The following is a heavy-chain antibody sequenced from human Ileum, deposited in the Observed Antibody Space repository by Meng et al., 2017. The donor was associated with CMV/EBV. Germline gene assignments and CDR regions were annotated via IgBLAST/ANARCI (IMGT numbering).Heavy chain of an antibody. CDR1: GGTFSSYA. CDR3: ARDTIVVVPAAIRNYYYGMDV. CDR2: IIPILGIA. J-gene: IGHJ6*01. D-gene: IGHD2-2*02. V-gene: IGHV1-69*10. Sequence: SVKVSCKASGGTFSSYAISWVRQAPGQGLEWMGGIIPILGIANYAQKFQGRVTITADKSTSTAYMELSSLRSEDTAVYYCARDTIVVVPAAIRNYYYGMDVWGQGTTVTSSS.